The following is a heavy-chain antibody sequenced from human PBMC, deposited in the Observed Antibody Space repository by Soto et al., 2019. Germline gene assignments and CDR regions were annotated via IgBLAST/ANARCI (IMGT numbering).Heavy chain of an antibody. J-gene: IGHJ4*02. Sequence: GGSLRLSCAASGFSLRSQWMHWIRQAPGKGLEWVSRTSPDGSTIYADSVKGRFTISRDNAKNTVYLQMNSLRAEDTAMYYCSVSIFGVVHYWCQGTLVTVSS. CDR2: TSPDGST. CDR3: SVSIFGVVHY. CDR1: GFSLRSQW. V-gene: IGHV3-74*01. D-gene: IGHD3-3*01.